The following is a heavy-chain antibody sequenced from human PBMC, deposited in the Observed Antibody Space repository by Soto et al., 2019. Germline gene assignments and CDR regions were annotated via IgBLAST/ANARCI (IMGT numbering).Heavy chain of an antibody. CDR3: AREGTLTPRIAAVPYFDY. D-gene: IGHD6-13*01. Sequence: GGSLRLSCAASGFTFSSYSMNWVRQAPGKGLEWVSYISSSSSTIYYADSVKGRFTISRDNAKNSLYLQMNSLRDEDTAVYYCAREGTLTPRIAAVPYFDYWGQGTLVTVSS. CDR2: ISSSSSTI. CDR1: GFTFSSYS. V-gene: IGHV3-48*02. J-gene: IGHJ4*02.